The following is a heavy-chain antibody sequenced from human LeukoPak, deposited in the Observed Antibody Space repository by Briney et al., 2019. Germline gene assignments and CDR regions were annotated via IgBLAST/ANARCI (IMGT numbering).Heavy chain of an antibody. J-gene: IGHJ6*04. V-gene: IGHV1-18*04. Sequence: ASVKVSGKASGYTFTSYGISWVRQAPGQGLEWMGWISAYNGNTNYAQKLQGRVTMTTDTSTSTAYMELRSLRSDDTAVYYCARDDDYGSGSYYHYYYGMDVWGKGTTVTVSS. CDR2: ISAYNGNT. CDR1: GYTFTSYG. CDR3: ARDDDYGSGSYYHYYYGMDV. D-gene: IGHD3-10*01.